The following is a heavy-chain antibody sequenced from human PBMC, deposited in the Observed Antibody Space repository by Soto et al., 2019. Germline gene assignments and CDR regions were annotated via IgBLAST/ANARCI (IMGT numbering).Heavy chain of an antibody. Sequence: QVQLVESGGGVVQPGRSLRLSCAASGFTFSSYAMHWVRQAPGKGLEWVAVISYDGSNKYYADSVKGRFTISRDNSKNTLYLQRNSRRAEDTAVYYSIAVAGTWYCQHWGQGTLVTVSS. CDR3: IAVAGTWYCQH. J-gene: IGHJ1*01. D-gene: IGHD6-19*01. CDR2: ISYDGSNK. CDR1: GFTFSSYA. V-gene: IGHV3-30-3*01.